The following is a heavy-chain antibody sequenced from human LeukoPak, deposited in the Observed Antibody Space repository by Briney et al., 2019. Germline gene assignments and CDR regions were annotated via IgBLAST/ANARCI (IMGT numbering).Heavy chain of an antibody. V-gene: IGHV4-34*01. Sequence: RSSETLSLTCAVYGGSFSGYYWSWIRQPPGKGLEWIGEINHSGSTNYNPSLKSRVTISVDTSKNQFSLKLSSVTAADTAVYYCASYSSSPDYFDYWGQGTLVTVSS. CDR1: GGSFSGYY. D-gene: IGHD6-6*01. CDR3: ASYSSSPDYFDY. CDR2: INHSGST. J-gene: IGHJ4*02.